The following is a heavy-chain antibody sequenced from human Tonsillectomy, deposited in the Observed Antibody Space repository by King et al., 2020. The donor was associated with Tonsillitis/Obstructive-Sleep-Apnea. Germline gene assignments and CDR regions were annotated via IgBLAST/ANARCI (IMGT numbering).Heavy chain of an antibody. CDR1: GFTFNRYA. CDR3: ARDPPDVSTGYFFFDY. Sequence: VQLVESGGGAVQPGRSLRLSCAASGFTFNRYAMHWVRQAPGKGLEWVAVIWYDGSNKYYADSVKGRFTISRDNSKNIVYLQMNSLRAEDTAVYYCARDPPDVSTGYFFFDYWGQGTLVTVSS. V-gene: IGHV3-33*01. CDR2: IWYDGSNK. J-gene: IGHJ4*02. D-gene: IGHD3-22*01.